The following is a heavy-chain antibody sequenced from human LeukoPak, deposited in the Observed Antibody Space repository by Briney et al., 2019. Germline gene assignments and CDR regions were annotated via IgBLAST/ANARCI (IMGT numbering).Heavy chain of an antibody. CDR1: GYTFTGYY. CDR2: ISAYNGNT. D-gene: IGHD5-18*01. Sequence: GASVKVSCKASGYTFTGYYMHWVRQAPGQGLEWMGWISAYNGNTNYAQKLQGRVTMTTDTSTSTAYMELRSLRSDDTAFYYCARKYSYGRAGNFDYWGQGTLVTVSS. J-gene: IGHJ4*02. V-gene: IGHV1-18*04. CDR3: ARKYSYGRAGNFDY.